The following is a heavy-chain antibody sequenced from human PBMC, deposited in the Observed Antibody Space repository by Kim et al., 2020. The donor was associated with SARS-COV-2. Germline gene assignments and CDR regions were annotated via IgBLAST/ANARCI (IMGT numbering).Heavy chain of an antibody. Sequence: ASVKVSCKASGYTFTSYGISWVRQAPGQGLEWMGWISAYNGNTNYAQKLQGRVTMTTDTSTSTAYMELRSLRSDDTAVYYCARDTREEGGDYGDMMIDYWGQGTLVTVSS. D-gene: IGHD4-17*01. CDR2: ISAYNGNT. CDR1: GYTFTSYG. J-gene: IGHJ4*02. V-gene: IGHV1-18*01. CDR3: ARDTREEGGDYGDMMIDY.